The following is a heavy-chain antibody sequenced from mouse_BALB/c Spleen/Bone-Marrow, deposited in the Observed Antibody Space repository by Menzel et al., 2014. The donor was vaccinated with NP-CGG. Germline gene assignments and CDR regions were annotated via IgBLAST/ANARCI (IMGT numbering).Heavy chain of an antibody. CDR3: TRRDERGYFDV. CDR2: ISTYYGDA. J-gene: IGHJ1*01. D-gene: IGHD3-3*01. V-gene: IGHV1S137*01. CDR1: GYTFTDYA. Sequence: VQLQQSGAELVRPGVSVKISCKGSGYTFTDYAMHWVKQSHAKSLEWIGVISTYYGDANYSQKFKGKATMTVDKSSSTAYMELARLTSEDSAIYYCTRRDERGYFDVWGAGTTVTVSS.